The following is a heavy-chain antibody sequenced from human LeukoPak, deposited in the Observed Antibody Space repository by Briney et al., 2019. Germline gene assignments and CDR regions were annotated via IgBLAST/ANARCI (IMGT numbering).Heavy chain of an antibody. CDR3: AKDHYWSIDY. CDR2: ISWNSGSI. J-gene: IGHJ4*02. CDR1: GFTFDDYA. V-gene: IGHV3-9*01. D-gene: IGHD3-3*01. Sequence: GGSLRLSCAASGFTFDDYAMHWVRQAPGKGLEWASGISWNSGSIGYADSVKGRFTISRDIAKNTLYLQMNSLRAEDTGVYYCAKDHYWSIDYWGRGTLVTVSS.